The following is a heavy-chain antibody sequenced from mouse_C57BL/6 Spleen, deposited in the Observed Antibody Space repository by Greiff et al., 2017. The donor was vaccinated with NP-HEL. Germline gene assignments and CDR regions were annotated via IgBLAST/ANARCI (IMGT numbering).Heavy chain of an antibody. D-gene: IGHD2-2*01. V-gene: IGHV1-69*01. CDR1: GYTFTSYW. Sequence: VKLQQPGAELVMPGASVKLSCKASGYTFTSYWMHWVKQRPGQGLEWIGEIDPSDSYTNYNQKFKGKSTLTVDKSSSTAYMQLSSLTSEDSAVYYCARSTMVTNWYFDVWGTGTTVTVSS. J-gene: IGHJ1*03. CDR3: ARSTMVTNWYFDV. CDR2: IDPSDSYT.